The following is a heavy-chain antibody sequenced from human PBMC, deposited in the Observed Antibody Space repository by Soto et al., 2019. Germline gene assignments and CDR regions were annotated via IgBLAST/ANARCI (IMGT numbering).Heavy chain of an antibody. Sequence: ASVKVSCKASGYTLTSYYMHWVRQAPGQGLEWMGIINPSGGSTSYAQKLQGRVTMTTDTSTSTAYMELRSLRSDDTAVYYCARDSSGWYKEYTFWGQGTLVTVSS. CDR3: ARDSSGWYKEYTF. CDR1: GYTLTSYY. V-gene: IGHV1-46*01. CDR2: INPSGGST. J-gene: IGHJ4*02. D-gene: IGHD6-19*01.